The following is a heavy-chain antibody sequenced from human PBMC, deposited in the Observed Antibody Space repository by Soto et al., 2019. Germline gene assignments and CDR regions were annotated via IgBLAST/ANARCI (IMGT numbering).Heavy chain of an antibody. J-gene: IGHJ4*02. V-gene: IGHV3-30*03. D-gene: IGHD3-22*01. CDR2: ISSDGNHQ. CDR3: SRGTYYPQSSGLHADY. Sequence: QVQLVESGGGEVQPGGSLRVSCATSGFMFNDYAMYWVRQAPGQGLEWVAMISSDGNHQFYVDNVRGRFTVSRDNSKNTLNLQMNSLRPEDTAVYYCSRGTYYPQSSGLHADYWGPGTVVTVSS. CDR1: GFMFNDYA.